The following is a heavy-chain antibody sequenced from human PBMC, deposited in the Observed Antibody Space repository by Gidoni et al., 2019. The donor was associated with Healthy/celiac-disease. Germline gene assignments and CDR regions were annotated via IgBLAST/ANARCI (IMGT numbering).Heavy chain of an antibody. CDR2: IYTSGST. V-gene: IGHV4-61*02. D-gene: IGHD3-22*01. Sequence: QVQLQESGPGLVKPSQTLSLPCTVPGGSISRRSSYWSWTRQPAGKGLEWIGRIYTSGSTNYNPSLKSRVTISGDTSKNQFSLKLRSVTAADTAVYYCAREVVVNYYDSSGYYVGHDWFDPWGQGTLVTVSS. CDR3: AREVVVNYYDSSGYYVGHDWFDP. CDR1: GGSISRRSSY. J-gene: IGHJ5*02.